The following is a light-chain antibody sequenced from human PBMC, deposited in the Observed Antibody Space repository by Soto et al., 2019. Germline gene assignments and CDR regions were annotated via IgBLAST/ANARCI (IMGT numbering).Light chain of an antibody. CDR3: QSFDSNQTVVV. V-gene: IGLV1-40*01. CDR2: GNR. J-gene: IGLJ2*01. Sequence: QSVLTQPPSLSGAPGQRLTISCIGSSSNLGAGYDVHWYQQFPGTAPKLLIYGNRNRPSGVPGRFSGAKSGTSASLAIAGLRAGDEADYYRQSFDSNQTVVVFGGGTKLTVL. CDR1: SSNLGAGYD.